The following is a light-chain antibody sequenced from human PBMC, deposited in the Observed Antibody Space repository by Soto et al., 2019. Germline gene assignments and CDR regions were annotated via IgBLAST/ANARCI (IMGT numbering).Light chain of an antibody. V-gene: IGLV2-14*03. CDR2: DVS. CDR1: SSDVGGYNY. J-gene: IGLJ1*01. CDR3: SSYARSGTYV. Sequence: QSALTQPASVSGSPGQSITISCTGASSDVGGYNYVSWYQQYPGKAPKLMIFDVSNRPSGVSNRFSGSKSGNTASLTISGLQAEDEADYYCSSYARSGTYVFGRGTKLTVL.